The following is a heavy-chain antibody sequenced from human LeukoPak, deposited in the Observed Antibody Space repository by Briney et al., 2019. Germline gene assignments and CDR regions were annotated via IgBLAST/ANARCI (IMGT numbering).Heavy chain of an antibody. D-gene: IGHD6-19*01. CDR3: ARAGEWLMRGWFDP. CDR1: GGSFSGYY. V-gene: IGHV4-34*01. J-gene: IGHJ5*02. Sequence: PSETLSLTCTVHGGSFSGYYWNWIRQPPGKGLEWIGEINQSGGTNYNPSLKGRVTIFVDTAKSQISLNLSSVTAADTAVYYCARAGEWLMRGWFDPWGPGTQVTVSS. CDR2: INQSGGT.